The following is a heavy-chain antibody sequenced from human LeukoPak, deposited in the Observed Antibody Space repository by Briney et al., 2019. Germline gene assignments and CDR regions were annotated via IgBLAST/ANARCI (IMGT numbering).Heavy chain of an antibody. V-gene: IGHV5-51*01. CDR2: IFPGDSDT. D-gene: IGHD2-2*01. Sequence: GESLKISCKVSGHSFTDYWIGWVREMPGKGLEWMVVIFPGDSDTRYSPSFQGQVTISADKSISTAYLQWSSLKASDTAIYYCASPTGRGCTSSSCYVDAFDIWGQGTMVTVSS. CDR1: GHSFTDYW. J-gene: IGHJ3*02. CDR3: ASPTGRGCTSSSCYVDAFDI.